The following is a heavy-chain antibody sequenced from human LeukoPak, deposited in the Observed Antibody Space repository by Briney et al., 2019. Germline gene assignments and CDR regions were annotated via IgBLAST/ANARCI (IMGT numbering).Heavy chain of an antibody. CDR1: GFTFSSYT. CDR2: ISYDGSNK. CDR3: ARDRCSSTSCYTHYFDY. Sequence: PGGSLRLSCAASGFTFSSYTMHWVRQAPGQGLEWVAVISYDGSNKYYADSVKGRFTISGDTSKNTLYLQMNSPRAEDTAVYYCARDRCSSTSCYTHYFDYWGQGTLVTVSS. D-gene: IGHD2-2*02. V-gene: IGHV3-30-3*01. J-gene: IGHJ4*02.